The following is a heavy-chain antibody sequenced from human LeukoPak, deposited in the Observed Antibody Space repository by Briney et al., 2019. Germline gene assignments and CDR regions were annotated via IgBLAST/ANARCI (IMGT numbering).Heavy chain of an antibody. CDR3: ARGGLWFGAFLDS. CDR2: IDSDGRST. Sequence: GGSLRLSCAASGFTFSSYWMHWVRHAPGKGLVWVSRIDSDGRSTTYADSVKGRFTISRDNAKNTLYLQMNSLRAEDTAVYDCARGGLWFGAFLDSWGQGTLVTVSS. J-gene: IGHJ4*02. CDR1: GFTFSSYW. D-gene: IGHD3-10*01. V-gene: IGHV3-74*01.